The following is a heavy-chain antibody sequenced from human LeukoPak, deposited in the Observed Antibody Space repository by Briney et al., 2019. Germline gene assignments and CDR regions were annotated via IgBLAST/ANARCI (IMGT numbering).Heavy chain of an antibody. CDR3: ARDARDGYGGNPFDY. D-gene: IGHD4-23*01. CDR1: GFTFRSHA. J-gene: IGHJ4*02. CDR2: IRGDGATM. Sequence: PGGSLRLSCAASGFTFRSHAMSWVRRAPGRGLEWVSAIRGDGATMFYADSVKGRITVSRDNSKNTLYLQMNSLRAEDTAVYYCARDARDGYGGNPFDYWGQGTLVTVSS. V-gene: IGHV3-23*01.